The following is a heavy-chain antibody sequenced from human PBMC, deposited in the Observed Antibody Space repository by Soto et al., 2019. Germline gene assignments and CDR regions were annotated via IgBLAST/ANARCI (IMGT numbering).Heavy chain of an antibody. CDR1: GASFTGYY. CDR3: ARYGGTAIWYFDI. CDR2: VSHSGTA. J-gene: IGHJ2*01. V-gene: IGHV4-34*01. Sequence: QVRLQQWGAGLLKPSETLSLTCAVYGASFTGYYWTWLRQSPGKGLEWIGEVSHSGTAKYNPSLKSRVTISLDTSKSPFSLELTSVTAADTAVYYCARYGGTAIWYFDIWGRGTSVSVSS. D-gene: IGHD2-15*01.